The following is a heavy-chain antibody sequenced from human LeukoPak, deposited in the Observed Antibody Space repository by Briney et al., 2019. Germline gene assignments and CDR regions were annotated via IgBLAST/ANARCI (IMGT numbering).Heavy chain of an antibody. CDR2: IYYSGRT. D-gene: IGHD1-14*01. V-gene: IGHV4-39*07. CDR3: AGIIGSGAAYYYYGMDV. Sequence: SETLSLTCSVSGGSISSSRYYWGWIRQPPWKGLEWIGSIYYSGRTYYNPSLKSRVSISVDTSRNQFSLKLSSVTAADTAVYYCAGIIGSGAAYYYYGMDVWGQGTTVTVSS. CDR1: GGSISSSRYY. J-gene: IGHJ6*02.